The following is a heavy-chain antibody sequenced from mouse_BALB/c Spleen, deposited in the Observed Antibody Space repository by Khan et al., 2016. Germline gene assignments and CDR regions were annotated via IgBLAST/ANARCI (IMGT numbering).Heavy chain of an antibody. Sequence: QIQLVQSGPELKKPGETVKISCKASGYTFTNYGMYWVKQAPGKGLKWMGWINTYTGDPTYADDFKGRFAFSLETSASTAYLQINNLKNEDTATYFCARSPLHYYGYGYFDAW. V-gene: IGHV9-3-1*01. D-gene: IGHD1-2*01. CDR2: INTYTGDP. CDR3: ARSPLHYYGYGYFDA. CDR1: GYTFTNYG. J-gene: IGHJ1*01.